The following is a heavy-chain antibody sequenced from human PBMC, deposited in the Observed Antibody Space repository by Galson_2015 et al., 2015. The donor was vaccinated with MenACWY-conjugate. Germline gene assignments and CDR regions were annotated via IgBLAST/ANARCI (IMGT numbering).Heavy chain of an antibody. CDR3: ARHAGPIQWFREKAFDI. D-gene: IGHD3-22*01. CDR1: GFTFSNFW. J-gene: IGHJ3*02. CDR2: ITSDGSGT. V-gene: IGHV3-74*01. Sequence: SLRLSCAAYGFTFSNFWMHWVRQAPGKGLVWVSHITSDGSGTSYADCVQGRFTISRDSAQTTGYLQMNSLRAVDTAVYYCARHAGPIQWFREKAFDIWGQGTMVTVSS.